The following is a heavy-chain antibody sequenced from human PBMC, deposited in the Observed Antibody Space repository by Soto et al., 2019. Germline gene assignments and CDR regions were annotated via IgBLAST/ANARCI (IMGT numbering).Heavy chain of an antibody. CDR2: MNPNSGNT. J-gene: IGHJ6*03. CDR3: ARGISSQYCSGGSCYSVHYYYYMDV. V-gene: IGHV1-8*01. CDR1: GYTFTSYD. Sequence: ASVKVSCKASGYTFTSYDINWVRQATGQGLEWMGWMNPNSGNTGYAQKFQGRVTMTRNTSISTAYMELSSLRSEDTAVYYCARGISSQYCSGGSCYSVHYYYYMDVWGKGTTVTVSS. D-gene: IGHD2-15*01.